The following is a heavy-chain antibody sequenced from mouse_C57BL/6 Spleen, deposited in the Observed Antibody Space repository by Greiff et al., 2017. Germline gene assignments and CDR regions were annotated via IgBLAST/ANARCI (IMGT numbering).Heavy chain of an antibody. Sequence: EVKLMESGGGLVKPGGSLKLSCAASGFTFSDYGMHWVRQAPEKGLEWVAYISSGSSTIYYADTVKGRFTISRDNAKNTLFLQMTSLRSEDTAMYYCAILITTGAFDVWGTGTTVTVSS. CDR3: AILITTGAFDV. D-gene: IGHD1-1*01. CDR1: GFTFSDYG. V-gene: IGHV5-17*01. J-gene: IGHJ1*03. CDR2: ISSGSSTI.